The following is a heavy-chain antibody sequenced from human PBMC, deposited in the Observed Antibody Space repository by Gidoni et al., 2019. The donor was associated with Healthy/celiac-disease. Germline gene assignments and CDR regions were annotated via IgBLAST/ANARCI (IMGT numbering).Heavy chain of an antibody. D-gene: IGHD3-22*01. V-gene: IGHV3-48*01. CDR1: GFTFIRYS. Sequence: EVQLVESGGGLLQPGGSLRLSCAASGFTFIRYSLNWVRQAPGKGLEWVSYISSSSSTIYYADSVKGRFTISRDNAKNSLYLQMNSLRAEDTAVYYCARESSYYYDSSGYYEYVYWGQGTLVTVSS. J-gene: IGHJ4*02. CDR2: ISSSSSTI. CDR3: ARESSYYYDSSGYYEYVY.